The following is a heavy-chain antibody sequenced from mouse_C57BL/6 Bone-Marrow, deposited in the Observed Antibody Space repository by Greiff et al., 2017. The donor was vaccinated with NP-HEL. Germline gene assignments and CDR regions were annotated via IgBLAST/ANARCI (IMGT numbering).Heavy chain of an antibody. V-gene: IGHV8-8*01. CDR2: IWWDDDK. J-gene: IGHJ4*01. D-gene: IGHD1-1*01. CDR1: GFSLSTFGMG. Sequence: QVTLKVCGPGILQPSQTLSLTCSFSGFSLSTFGMGVGWIRQPSGKGLEWLAHIWWDDDKYYNPALKSRLTISKDTSKNQVFLKIANVDTADTATYYCARIEDYYYGSTYYYAMDYWGQGTSVTVSS. CDR3: ARIEDYYYGSTYYYAMDY.